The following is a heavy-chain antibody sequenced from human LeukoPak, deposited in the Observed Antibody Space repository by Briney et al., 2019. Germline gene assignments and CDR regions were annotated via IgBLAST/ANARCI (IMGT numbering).Heavy chain of an antibody. CDR3: VRHLISDGARWFAP. Sequence: GESLNISCQGSGYSFTTYWIAWVRPMPGKGLEWMGIIYPGDSDTTYSPSFQGQVTISVDKSISTAYLQWSSLKASDTAMYYCVRHLISDGARWFAPWGQGTLVTVSS. J-gene: IGHJ5*02. V-gene: IGHV5-51*01. CDR1: GYSFTTYW. D-gene: IGHD3-10*01. CDR2: IYPGDSDT.